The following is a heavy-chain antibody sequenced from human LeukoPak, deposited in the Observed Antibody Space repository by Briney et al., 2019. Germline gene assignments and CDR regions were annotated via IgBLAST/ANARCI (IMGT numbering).Heavy chain of an antibody. Sequence: ASVKVSCKASGYSFNDHFLHWLRQAPGQGLEWMGWIHPNSGDTNYAQRFQGRDSLTRDTSISTAYMELSSLRSDDTAVYYCARDHNWGPDYWGQGTLVSVSS. J-gene: IGHJ4*02. D-gene: IGHD7-27*01. CDR2: IHPNSGDT. CDR1: GYSFNDHF. V-gene: IGHV1-2*02. CDR3: ARDHNWGPDY.